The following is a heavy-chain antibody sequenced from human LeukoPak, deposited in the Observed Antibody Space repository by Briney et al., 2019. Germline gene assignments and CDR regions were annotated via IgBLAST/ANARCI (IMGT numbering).Heavy chain of an antibody. V-gene: IGHV3-21*01. J-gene: IGHJ6*03. CDR3: ARRAVADIIPYYYYYMDV. D-gene: IGHD6-19*01. CDR1: GFTFSSYS. CDR2: ISSSSSYI. Sequence: KSGGSLRLSCAASGFTFSSYSMNWVRQAPGKGREWVSSISSSSSYIYYADSVKGRFTISRDNAKNSLYLQMNSLRAEDTAVYYCARRAVADIIPYYYYYMDVWGKGTTVTVSS.